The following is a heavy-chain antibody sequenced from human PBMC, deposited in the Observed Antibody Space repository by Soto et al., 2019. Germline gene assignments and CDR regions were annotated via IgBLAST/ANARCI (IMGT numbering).Heavy chain of an antibody. D-gene: IGHD5-12*01. CDR3: ARHTVPRDGFHYPLLDY. J-gene: IGHJ4*02. V-gene: IGHV5-10-1*01. CDR1: GYSFTCYW. Sequence: GASLKISCQGSGYSFTCYWISWVRQVPGKVLEWMGRIDPSDSDTDYSPSFQGHVTISADKSISTAYLQWSSLKASDTAIYYCARHTVPRDGFHYPLLDYWGQGTLVTVSS. CDR2: IDPSDSDT.